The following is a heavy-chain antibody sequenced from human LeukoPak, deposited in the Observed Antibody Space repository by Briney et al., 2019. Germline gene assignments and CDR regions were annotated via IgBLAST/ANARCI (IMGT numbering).Heavy chain of an antibody. Sequence: PGGSLRLSCAASGFTVSSNYMSWVRQAPGKGLEWVSVIYSSGSTYYADSVKGRFTISRDNSKNMVYLQMNSLRAEDTAVYYCARESVVAATHYYGVDVWGQGTTVTVSS. V-gene: IGHV3-66*03. CDR3: ARESVVAATHYYGVDV. D-gene: IGHD2-15*01. CDR2: IYSSGST. CDR1: GFTVSSNY. J-gene: IGHJ6*02.